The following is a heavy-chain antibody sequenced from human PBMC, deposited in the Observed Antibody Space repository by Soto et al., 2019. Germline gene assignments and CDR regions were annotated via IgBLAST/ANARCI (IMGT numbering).Heavy chain of an antibody. CDR3: ARDRAYNCFDY. Sequence: QLVESGGGLVQPGGSLRLSCGASGSTFSSSWMTWVRQAPGKGLEWVANINLDGSERNYVDSVKGRFTISRDNAKNLLYLQMNSLRAEDTVVYYCARDRAYNCFDYWGQGTLVTVSS. CDR1: GSTFSSSW. J-gene: IGHJ4*02. V-gene: IGHV3-7*05. CDR2: INLDGSER. D-gene: IGHD5-18*01.